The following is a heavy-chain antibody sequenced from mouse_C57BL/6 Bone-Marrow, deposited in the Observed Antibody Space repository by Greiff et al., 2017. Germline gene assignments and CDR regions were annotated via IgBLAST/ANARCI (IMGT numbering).Heavy chain of an antibody. J-gene: IGHJ3*01. CDR1: GYTFTSYW. V-gene: IGHV1-55*01. Sequence: QVQLKQPGAELVKPGASVKMSCKASGYTFTSYWITWVKQRPGQGLEWIGDIYPGSGSTNYNEKFKSKATLTVDTSSSTAYMQLSSLTSEDSAVYYCGRESFYYGNYVGFASGGQGTLVTVSA. CDR3: GRESFYYGNYVGFAS. CDR2: IYPGSGST. D-gene: IGHD2-1*01.